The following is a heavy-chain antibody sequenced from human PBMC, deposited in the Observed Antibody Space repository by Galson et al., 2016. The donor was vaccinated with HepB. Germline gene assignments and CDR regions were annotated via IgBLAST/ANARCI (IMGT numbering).Heavy chain of an antibody. V-gene: IGHV4-39*01. D-gene: IGHD5-18*01. CDR1: GVSISSTTYY. Sequence: SETLSLTCSVSGVSISSTTYYWDWIRQPPGKGLEWIGSVYLSGSTYYNPSLKSRVTISADMSKNDFSLNLSSVTAADTAISFCARHRGSSYGFDYWGQGALVTVSS. CDR3: ARHRGSSYGFDY. J-gene: IGHJ4*02. CDR2: VYLSGST.